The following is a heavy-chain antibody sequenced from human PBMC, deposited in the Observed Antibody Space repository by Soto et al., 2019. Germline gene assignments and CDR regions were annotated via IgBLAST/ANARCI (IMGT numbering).Heavy chain of an antibody. CDR1: CGSISSYY. CDR3: ARDRWPLNYYDSSGHYRNWFDP. J-gene: IGHJ5*02. D-gene: IGHD3-22*01. V-gene: IGHV4-59*01. CDR2: IYYSGST. Sequence: SETLSLTCTVSCGSISSYYWSWIRQPPGKGLEWIGYIYYSGSTNYNPSLKSRVTISVDTSKNQFSLKLSSVTAADTAVYYCARDRWPLNYYDSSGHYRNWFDPWGQGTLVTVSS.